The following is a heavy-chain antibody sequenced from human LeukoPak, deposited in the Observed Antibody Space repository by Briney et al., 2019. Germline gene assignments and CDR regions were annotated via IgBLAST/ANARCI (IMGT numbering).Heavy chain of an antibody. CDR2: INHSGST. Sequence: SETLSLTCAVYGGSFSGYYWSWIRQPPGKGLEWIGEINHSGSTNYNPSLKSRVTISVDTSKNQFSLKLSSVTAADTAVYYCARDTVAGNYYYYGMDVWGQGTTVTVSS. V-gene: IGHV4-34*01. CDR3: ARDTVAGNYYYYGMDV. D-gene: IGHD6-19*01. J-gene: IGHJ6*02. CDR1: GGSFSGYY.